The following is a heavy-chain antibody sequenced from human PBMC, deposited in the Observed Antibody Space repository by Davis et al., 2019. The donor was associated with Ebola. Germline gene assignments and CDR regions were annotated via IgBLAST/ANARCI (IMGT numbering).Heavy chain of an antibody. CDR2: INTNTGNP. D-gene: IGHD2-15*01. J-gene: IGHJ6*02. V-gene: IGHV7-4-1*02. CDR1: GYTFTNYG. CDR3: ARGREVALSFGMDV. Sequence: AASVKVSCKASGYTFTNYGITWVRQAPGQGLEWMGWINTNTGNPTYAQGFTGRFVFSLDTSVSTAYLQISSLKAEDTAVYYCARGREVALSFGMDVWGQGTTVTVSS.